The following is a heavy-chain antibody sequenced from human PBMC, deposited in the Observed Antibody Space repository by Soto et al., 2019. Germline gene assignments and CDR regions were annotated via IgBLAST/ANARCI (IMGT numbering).Heavy chain of an antibody. CDR2: IYYSGRT. CDR3: ARQRTPVVTQAYFDH. D-gene: IGHD2-21*02. CDR1: GESISSSSYY. J-gene: IGHJ4*02. V-gene: IGHV4-39*01. Sequence: SETLSLTCIVSGESISSSSYYWGWIRQPPGKGLEWIGSIYYSGRTYYNPSFKSRVTISIDTSKNQFSLKLSSVTATDTAVYYCARQRTPVVTQAYFDHWGQGALVTVSS.